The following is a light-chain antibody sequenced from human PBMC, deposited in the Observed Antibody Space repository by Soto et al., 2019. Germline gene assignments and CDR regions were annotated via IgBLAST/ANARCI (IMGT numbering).Light chain of an antibody. CDR2: GAS. Sequence: EIVLTQSPGTLSLSPGERATLSCWASQSVSSSYLAWYQQKPGQAPRLLIYGASIRDTGIPDRFSGSGSGTDFILTISRLEPEDFAVYYCQQYGSSPVTFGGGTKVEIK. CDR1: QSVSSSY. CDR3: QQYGSSPVT. J-gene: IGKJ4*01. V-gene: IGKV3-20*01.